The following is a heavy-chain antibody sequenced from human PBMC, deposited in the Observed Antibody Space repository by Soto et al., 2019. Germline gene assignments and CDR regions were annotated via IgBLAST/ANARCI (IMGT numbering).Heavy chain of an antibody. CDR1: VDSINSTGSY. CDR3: AKSWRYFQWASEC. Sequence: SETLSLTCTFSVDSINSTGSYCGWIRQPPGKGLDWIGNIFYSGSTFRNPSLRSRVTMSVDTSKNQFTLKLRSVTAADTAVYYCAKSWRYFQWASECWGQGSGVSVSS. J-gene: IGHJ4*02. CDR2: IFYSGST. D-gene: IGHD1-26*01. V-gene: IGHV4-39*01.